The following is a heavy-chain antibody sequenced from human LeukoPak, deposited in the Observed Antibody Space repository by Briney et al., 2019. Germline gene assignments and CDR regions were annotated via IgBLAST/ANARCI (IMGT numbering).Heavy chain of an antibody. J-gene: IGHJ6*02. CDR1: GFTFSNYA. V-gene: IGHV3-23*01. D-gene: IGHD3-9*01. CDR3: AKVLQYYYRGMDV. Sequence: GGSLRLSCAASGFTFSNYAMSWVRQAPGKGLEWVSAISDNGSSTYYADSVKGRFTISRDNSKNTLYLQMDSLRAEDTALYYCAKVLQYYYRGMDVWGQGTTVIVSS. CDR2: ISDNGSST.